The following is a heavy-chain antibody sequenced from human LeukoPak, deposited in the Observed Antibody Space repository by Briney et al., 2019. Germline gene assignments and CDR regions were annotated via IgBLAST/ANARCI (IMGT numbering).Heavy chain of an antibody. CDR1: GGSISSSSYY. V-gene: IGHV4-39*01. Sequence: SETLSLTCTASGGSISSSSYYWGWIRQPPGKGLEWIGSIYYSGSTYYNPSLKSRVTISVDTSKNQFSLKLSSVTAADTAVYYCASHSSGWYGVAPDNWFDPWGQGTLVTVSS. CDR2: IYYSGST. J-gene: IGHJ5*02. D-gene: IGHD6-19*01. CDR3: ASHSSGWYGVAPDNWFDP.